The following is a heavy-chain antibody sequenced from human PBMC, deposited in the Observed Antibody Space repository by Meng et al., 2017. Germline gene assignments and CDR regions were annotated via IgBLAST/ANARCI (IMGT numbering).Heavy chain of an antibody. Sequence: GESLKISCAASGFTFSSYSMNWVRQAPGKGLEWVSSISSSSSYIYYADSVKGRFTISRDNAKNSLYVQMNSLRAEDTAVYYCARDGRHCSGGSCYSYWYFDLWGRGTLVTVSS. J-gene: IGHJ2*01. CDR1: GFTFSSYS. CDR3: ARDGRHCSGGSCYSYWYFDL. D-gene: IGHD2-15*01. CDR2: ISSSSSYI. V-gene: IGHV3-21*01.